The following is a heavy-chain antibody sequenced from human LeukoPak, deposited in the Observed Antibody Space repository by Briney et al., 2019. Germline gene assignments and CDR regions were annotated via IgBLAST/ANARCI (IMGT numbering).Heavy chain of an antibody. CDR2: IYSGGST. J-gene: IGHJ4*02. CDR3: AKDRYSYAFEYSDS. CDR1: GFTFSSNY. V-gene: IGHV3-53*05. Sequence: GGSLRLSCVVSGFTFSSNYMTWVRQAPGKGLEWVSVIYSGGSTYYADSVEGRFTISRDNSKNTLSLQVSSLRTEDTAVYYCAKDRYSYAFEYSDSWGQGTLVTVSS. D-gene: IGHD5-18*01.